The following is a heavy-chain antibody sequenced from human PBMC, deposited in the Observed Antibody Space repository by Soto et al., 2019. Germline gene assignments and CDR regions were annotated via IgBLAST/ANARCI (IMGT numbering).Heavy chain of an antibody. Sequence: SETLSLTCAXXXXXXXXXXXSWSWIRQPPGKGLEWIGYIYHSGSTYYNPSLKSRVTISVDRSKNQFSLKLSSVTAADTAVYYCARVPGPWGQGTLVT. CDR1: XXXXXXXXXS. CDR3: ARVPGP. V-gene: IGHV4-30-2*01. CDR2: IYHSGST. J-gene: IGHJ5*02.